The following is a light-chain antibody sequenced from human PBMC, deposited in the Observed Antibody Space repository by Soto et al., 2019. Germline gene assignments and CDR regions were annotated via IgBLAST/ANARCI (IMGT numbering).Light chain of an antibody. J-gene: IGLJ1*01. V-gene: IGLV2-14*01. CDR3: SSYTSSITLGV. CDR1: SSDVGGYDY. CDR2: DVS. Sequence: QSVLTQPASVPGSPGQSITISCTGTSSDVGGYDYVSWYQQHPGKAPKLMIYDVSNRPSGVSNRFSGSKSGNTASLTISGLQDEDEADYYCSSYTSSITLGVFGTGTKLTVL.